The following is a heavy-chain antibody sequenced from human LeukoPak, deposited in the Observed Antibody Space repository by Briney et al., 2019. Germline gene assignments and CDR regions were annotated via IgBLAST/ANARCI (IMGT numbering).Heavy chain of an antibody. CDR3: ARGSRAIVATKFARGRYMDV. CDR1: GFTFSNYA. D-gene: IGHD5-12*01. V-gene: IGHV3-30-3*01. J-gene: IGHJ6*03. CDR2: ISPDGSNK. Sequence: GGSLRLSCAAAGFTFSNYAIHWVRQAPGKGLERVAIISPDGSNKYYADSVKGRFTISRDNSKNTLHLQMNSLRTEDTAVYYCARGSRAIVATKFARGRYMDVWGKGTTVTVSS.